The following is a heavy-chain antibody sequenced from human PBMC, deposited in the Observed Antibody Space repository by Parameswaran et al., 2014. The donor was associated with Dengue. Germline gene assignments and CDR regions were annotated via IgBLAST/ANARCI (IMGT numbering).Heavy chain of an antibody. CDR3: ARERALYGSGSYPFDY. D-gene: IGHD3-10*01. V-gene: IGHV1-18*01. J-gene: IGHJ4*02. Sequence: SWVRQAPGQGLEWMGWISAYNGNTNYAQKLQGRVTMTTDTSTSTAYMELRSLRSDDTAVYYCARERALYGSGSYPFDYWGQGTLVTVSS. CDR2: ISAYNGNT.